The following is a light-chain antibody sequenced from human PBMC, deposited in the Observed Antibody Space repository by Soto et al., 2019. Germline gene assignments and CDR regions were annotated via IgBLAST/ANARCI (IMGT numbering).Light chain of an antibody. J-gene: IGLJ1*01. CDR2: EVS. Sequence: QSALTQPASVSVSPGQSITISCTGTSSDVGGYNYVSLYQQHPGKAPKLMIYEVSNRPSGVSNRFSGSKSGNTASLTISGLQAEDEADYYCSSYTSSSTLYVFGTGAKVTVL. V-gene: IGLV2-14*01. CDR1: SSDVGGYNY. CDR3: SSYTSSSTLYV.